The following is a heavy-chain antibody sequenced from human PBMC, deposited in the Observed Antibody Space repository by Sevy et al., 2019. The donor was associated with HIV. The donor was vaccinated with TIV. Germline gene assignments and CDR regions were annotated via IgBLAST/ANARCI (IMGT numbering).Heavy chain of an antibody. D-gene: IGHD5-18*01. CDR3: ARDSAETAALDF. CDR2: ISSGSRST. CDR1: GFAFSSYT. J-gene: IGHJ4*02. Sequence: GGSLRLSCAASGFAFSSYTMNWVRQAPGKGLEWVSYISSGSRSTYYADFVKGRFTISRDNAKNLVYMHMNSLRDEDTAVYYCARDSAETAALDFWGQGTLVTVSS. V-gene: IGHV3-48*02.